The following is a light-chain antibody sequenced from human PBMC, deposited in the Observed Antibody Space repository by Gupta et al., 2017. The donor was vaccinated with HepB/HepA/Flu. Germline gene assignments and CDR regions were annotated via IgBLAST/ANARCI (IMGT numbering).Light chain of an antibody. Sequence: VGAYNYVSWYQQQTGNAPKLMIYAVSNRPSGVSNRFSGSKSGNTVSMTISGLQAEDEADYYCSSYTSSNSHLVFGGGTKVTVL. CDR1: VGAYNY. CDR3: SSYTSSNSHLV. CDR2: AVS. V-gene: IGLV2-14*04. J-gene: IGLJ3*02.